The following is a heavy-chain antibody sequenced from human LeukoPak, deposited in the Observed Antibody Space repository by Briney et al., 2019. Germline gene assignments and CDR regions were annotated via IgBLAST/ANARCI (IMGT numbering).Heavy chain of an antibody. V-gene: IGHV3-30*02. CDR1: GFTFSTYG. CDR2: VRFDGSHQ. CDR3: AKDPYSNYDPYYFEY. Sequence: GGSLRLSCAASGFTFSTYGMHWVRQAPGKGLEGVAFVRFDGSHQYYADSVKGRFTISRDNSKNTLFLQMDSLRAEDTAVYYCAKDPYSNYDPYYFEYWGQGTLVTVSS. J-gene: IGHJ4*02. D-gene: IGHD4-11*01.